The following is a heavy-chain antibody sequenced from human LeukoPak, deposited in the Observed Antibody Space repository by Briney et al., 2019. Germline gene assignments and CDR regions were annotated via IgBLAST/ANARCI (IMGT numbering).Heavy chain of an antibody. CDR1: GASFSGHY. J-gene: IGHJ6*02. CDR2: INHSGST. Sequence: SETLSLTCAVYGASFSGHYWSWTRQPPGKGLEWIGEINHSGSTNYNPSLKSRVTISVDTSKNQFSLKLSSVTAADTAVYYCARVGMDVWGQGTTVTVSS. V-gene: IGHV4-34*01. CDR3: ARVGMDV.